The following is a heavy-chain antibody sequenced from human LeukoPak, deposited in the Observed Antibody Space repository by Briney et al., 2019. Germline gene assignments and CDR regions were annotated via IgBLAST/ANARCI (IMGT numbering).Heavy chain of an antibody. J-gene: IGHJ4*02. CDR3: ARAWDLYYGGNSGRCDY. CDR1: GYTFTDYY. Sequence: ASVKVSCKASGYTFTDYYIHWVRQAPGQGLEWMGWINPNSGGTNYAQKLQGRVTMTTDTSTSTAYMELRSLRSDDTAVYYCARAWDLYYGGNSGRCDYWGQGTLVTVSS. CDR2: INPNSGGT. V-gene: IGHV1-2*02. D-gene: IGHD4-23*01.